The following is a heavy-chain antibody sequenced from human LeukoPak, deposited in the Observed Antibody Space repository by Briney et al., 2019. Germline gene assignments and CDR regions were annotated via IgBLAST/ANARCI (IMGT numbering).Heavy chain of an antibody. CDR2: ISYDGSNK. J-gene: IGHJ6*02. CDR1: GFTFTSYA. D-gene: IGHD4-17*01. Sequence: PGTSLRLSCAASGFTFTSYAMHWVRQAPGKGLEWVAVISYDGSNKYYADSVKGRFTISRDNSKNTLYLQMNSLRAEDTAVYYCARGDYGDHYYYYGMDVWGQGTTVTVSS. CDR3: ARGDYGDHYYYYGMDV. V-gene: IGHV3-30-3*01.